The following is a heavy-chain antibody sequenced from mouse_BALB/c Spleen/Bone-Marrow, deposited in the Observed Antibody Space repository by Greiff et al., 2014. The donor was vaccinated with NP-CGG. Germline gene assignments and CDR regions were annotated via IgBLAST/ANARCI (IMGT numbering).Heavy chain of an antibody. CDR2: IWAGGST. V-gene: IGHV2-9*02. Sequence: VKLVESGPGLVAPSQSLSITCTVSGFSLTTYGVHWVRLSPGKGLEWLGVIWAGGSTNYNSTLMSRLSISKDNSKNQVFLKMNSLQTDDTAIYYCARNLLPPYWYFDVWGAGTTVTVSS. CDR1: GFSLTTYG. J-gene: IGHJ1*01. CDR3: ARNLLPPYWYFDV. D-gene: IGHD1-1*01.